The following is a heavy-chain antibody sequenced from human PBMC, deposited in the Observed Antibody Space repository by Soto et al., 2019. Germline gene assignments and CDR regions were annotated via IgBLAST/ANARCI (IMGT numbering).Heavy chain of an antibody. CDR1: GFTCSNYD. D-gene: IGHD2-8*02. CDR3: GKETATGGGAFDI. V-gene: IGHV3-23*01. Sequence: GGSLRLSCAASGFTCSNYDMSWVRQAPGKGLEWVSTVLVGGSTHYPDSVKGRFTISRDNSKNTLFLQMNSLTAGDTAVYYCGKETATGGGAFDICGQGTMVTVSS. CDR2: VLVGGST. J-gene: IGHJ3*02.